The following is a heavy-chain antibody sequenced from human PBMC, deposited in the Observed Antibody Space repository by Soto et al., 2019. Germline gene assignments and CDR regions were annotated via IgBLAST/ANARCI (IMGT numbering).Heavy chain of an antibody. CDR3: AGFFYTGPLGY. CDR2: INHSGST. V-gene: IGHV4-34*01. D-gene: IGHD2-8*02. J-gene: IGHJ4*02. Sequence: SETLSLTCAVYGGSFRGYDWGWIRQPPGKGLEWIGEINHSGSTNYNPSLKSRVTISVDKSKNQFSLKLRSVTAADTAAYYCAGFFYTGPLGYWGQGTLVTVSS. CDR1: GGSFRGYD.